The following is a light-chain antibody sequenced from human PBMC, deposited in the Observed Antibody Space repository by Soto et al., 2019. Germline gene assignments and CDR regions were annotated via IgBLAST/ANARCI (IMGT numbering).Light chain of an antibody. J-gene: IGKJ1*01. CDR2: GAS. Sequence: EIGMTQSPATLSVSPGERATLSCRASESVTHNLAWYQQKPGQSPRLLIYGASTRATGIPGRFSGSGYGTEFTLTISSLQSEDFAIYYCQQYNDWRTFGQGTKVDIK. CDR1: ESVTHN. CDR3: QQYNDWRT. V-gene: IGKV3-15*01.